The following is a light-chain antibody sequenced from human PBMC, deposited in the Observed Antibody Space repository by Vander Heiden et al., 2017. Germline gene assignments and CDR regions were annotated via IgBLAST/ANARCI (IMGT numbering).Light chain of an antibody. CDR2: DDS. V-gene: IGLV3-21*02. CDR1: NIGSKS. Sequence: SYVLTQPPSVSVAPGQTARITCGGNNIGSKSVHWYQQKPGQAPVLVVYDDSGRPSGIPGRFSGSNAGNTATLTISRVEAGDEADYYGQVWDSSSDHGVFGGGTKLTVL. J-gene: IGLJ2*01. CDR3: QVWDSSSDHGV.